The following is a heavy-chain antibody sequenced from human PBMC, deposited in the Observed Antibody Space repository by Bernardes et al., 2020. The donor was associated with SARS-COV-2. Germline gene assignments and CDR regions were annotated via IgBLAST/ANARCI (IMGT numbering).Heavy chain of an antibody. V-gene: IGHV3-21*01. CDR2: ISTAGTYI. Sequence: GGSLRVSCGTSGFTFSSYSMNWVRQAPGKGLEWVSSISTAGTYISYADSVRGRFTISRDNARNSLYLQMGSLRAEDTAVYYGARVDHTNLYFFDSWGQGTLVTVSS. CDR3: ARVDHTNLYFFDS. J-gene: IGHJ4*02. D-gene: IGHD2-8*01. CDR1: GFTFSSYS.